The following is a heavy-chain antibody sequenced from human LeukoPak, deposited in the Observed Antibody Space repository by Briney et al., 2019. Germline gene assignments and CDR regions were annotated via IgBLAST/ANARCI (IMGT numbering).Heavy chain of an antibody. J-gene: IGHJ5*02. CDR3: ARDPTRDGS. CDR1: GFTFSSYE. CDR2: ISSSGNTI. V-gene: IGHV3-48*03. Sequence: PGGSLRLSCAASGFTFSSYEMNWVRQAPGKGLEWVSYISSSGNTIYYADSVKGRFTTSRDNAKNSLYLQMNSLRAEDTAVYYCARDPTRDGSWGQGTLVTVSS. D-gene: IGHD5-24*01.